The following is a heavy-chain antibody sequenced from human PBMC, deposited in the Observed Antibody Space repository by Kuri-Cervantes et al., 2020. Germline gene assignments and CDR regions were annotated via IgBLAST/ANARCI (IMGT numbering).Heavy chain of an antibody. D-gene: IGHD4-11*01. CDR2: TRNKAKGYTT. V-gene: IGHV3-72*01. Sequence: GGSLRLSCAASGFTFSDHYMDWVRQAPGKGLEWVGRTRNKAKGYTTEYAASVKGRFTISRDDSKNSLYLQMNSLKTEDTAVYYCAKEMTTEGNSWGHGTLVTVSS. J-gene: IGHJ5*01. CDR1: GFTFSDHY. CDR3: AKEMTTEGNS.